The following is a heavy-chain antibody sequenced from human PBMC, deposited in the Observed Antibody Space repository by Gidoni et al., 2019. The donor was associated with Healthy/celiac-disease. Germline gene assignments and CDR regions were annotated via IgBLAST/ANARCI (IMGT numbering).Heavy chain of an antibody. J-gene: IGHJ6*02. D-gene: IGHD3-3*01. CDR2: IYYSGST. V-gene: IGHV4-39*01. Sequence: QLQLQESGPGLVKPSETLSLTCTVSGGSISSSSYYWGWIRQPPGKGLGWIGSIYYSGSTYYNPSLKSRVTISVDTSKNQFSLKLSSVTAADTAVYYCARQGFGRYYDFWSGYSNYYYYGMDVWGQGTTVTVSS. CDR1: GGSISSSSYY. CDR3: ARQGFGRYYDFWSGYSNYYYYGMDV.